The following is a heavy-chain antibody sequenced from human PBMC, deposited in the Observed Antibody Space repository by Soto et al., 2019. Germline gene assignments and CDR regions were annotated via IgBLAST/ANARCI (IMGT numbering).Heavy chain of an antibody. Sequence: GGSLRLSCAASGFTFSSYGMHWVRQAPGKGLEWVAVIWYDGSNKYYADSVKGRFTISRDNSKSTLYLQMNSLRAEDTAVYYCATERDAAAGFHFDYWGQGTLVTVSS. D-gene: IGHD6-13*01. CDR3: ATERDAAAGFHFDY. J-gene: IGHJ4*02. V-gene: IGHV3-33*01. CDR1: GFTFSSYG. CDR2: IWYDGSNK.